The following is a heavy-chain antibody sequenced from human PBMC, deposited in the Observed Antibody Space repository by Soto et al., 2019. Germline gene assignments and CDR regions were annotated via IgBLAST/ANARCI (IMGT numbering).Heavy chain of an antibody. J-gene: IGHJ3*02. V-gene: IGHV3-48*02. CDR1: GFTFSSFS. CDR3: ARLPRPGAFDS. CDR2: ISSGSSTI. Sequence: EVQLVESGGGLVQPGGSLRLSCAATGFTFSSFSMNWVRQAPGKGLEWISHISSGSSTIYYADSVKGRFTISRDNAKRSPYLQMISLRDEARAVYYSARLPRPGAFDSWGQGTMVTVSS.